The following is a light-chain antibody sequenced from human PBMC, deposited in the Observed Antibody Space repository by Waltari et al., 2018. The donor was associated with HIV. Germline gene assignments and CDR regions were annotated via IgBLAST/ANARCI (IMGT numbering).Light chain of an antibody. CDR3: QSYDSSLSGWV. Sequence: QSVLTQPPSVSGAPGQRVTISCTGSSSTIGAGYAVHCYQPLPDTAPTLVIYGNNNRPSGVPDRFSGSKSGTSASLAITGLQAKDEADYYCQSYDSSLSGWVFGGGTKLTVL. J-gene: IGLJ3*02. CDR2: GNN. V-gene: IGLV1-40*01. CDR1: SSTIGAGYA.